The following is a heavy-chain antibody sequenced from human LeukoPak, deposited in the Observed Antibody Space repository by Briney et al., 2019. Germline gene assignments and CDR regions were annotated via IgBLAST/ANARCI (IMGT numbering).Heavy chain of an antibody. D-gene: IGHD1-26*01. Sequence: TSETLSLTCTVSGGSISSSSYYWGWIRQPPGKGLEWIGSIYYSGSTYYNPSLKSRVTISVDTSKNQFSLKLSSVTAADTAVYYCATTHNKWEILPFGYWGQGTLVTVSS. CDR2: IYYSGST. CDR3: ATTHNKWEILPFGY. J-gene: IGHJ4*02. V-gene: IGHV4-39*01. CDR1: GGSISSSSYY.